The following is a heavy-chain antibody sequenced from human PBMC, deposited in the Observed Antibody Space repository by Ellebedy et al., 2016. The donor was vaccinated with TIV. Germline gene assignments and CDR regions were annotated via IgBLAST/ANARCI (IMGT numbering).Heavy chain of an antibody. D-gene: IGHD7-27*01. CDR1: GDFISSYY. V-gene: IGHV4-59*13. CDR3: ARSETGGGYFDI. CDR2: IYYTGST. Sequence: SETLSLXCSVSGDFISSYYWSWIRQPPGKGLEWIGYIYYTGSTSYDPSLKSRVTMSVDTSKNEFYLNLNSVSAADTAVYYCARSETGGGYFDIWGRGTLVTVSS. J-gene: IGHJ4*02.